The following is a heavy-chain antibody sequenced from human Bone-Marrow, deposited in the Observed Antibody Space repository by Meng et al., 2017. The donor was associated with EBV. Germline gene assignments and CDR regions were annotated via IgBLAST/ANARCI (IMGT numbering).Heavy chain of an antibody. V-gene: IGHV4-61*01. J-gene: IGHJ5*02. CDR1: GGSISSGSYY. CDR3: ARGSIVGVNWFDP. D-gene: IGHD2-21*01. CDR2: IYYSGST. Sequence: QGQLQESGPGLVKPSETLSLTCTVSGGSISSGSYYWSWIRQPPGKGLEWIGYIYYSGSTNYNPSLKSRVTISVDTSKNQFSLKLSSATAADTAVYYCARGSIVGVNWFDPWGQGTLVTVSS.